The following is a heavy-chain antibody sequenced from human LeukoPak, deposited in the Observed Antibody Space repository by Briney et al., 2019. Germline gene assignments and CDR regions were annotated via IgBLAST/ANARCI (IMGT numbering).Heavy chain of an antibody. CDR3: ASRKLGNDY. CDR2: IYYTGT. Sequence: SETLSLTCTVSGGSISSSSYYWSWIRQSPGKGLEWIGYIYYTGTSYNPSLKSRVTISADTSKNQFSLKLISVTAADTAVYYCASRKLGNDYWGQGTLVTVSS. D-gene: IGHD7-27*01. V-gene: IGHV4-61*01. J-gene: IGHJ4*02. CDR1: GGSISSSSYY.